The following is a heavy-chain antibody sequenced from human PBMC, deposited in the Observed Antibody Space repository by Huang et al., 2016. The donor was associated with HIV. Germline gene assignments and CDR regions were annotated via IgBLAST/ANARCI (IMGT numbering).Heavy chain of an antibody. CDR2: IYYTGTT. V-gene: IGHV4-30-4*08. CDR1: GDSISRGGYL. Sequence: QVQLQESGPGPVKPSQTLSLTCTVSGDSISRGGYLWSWIRQSPGKGLEWIGSIYYTGTTSDNPSLRSRVTMSGDTSKNQFSLRLTSVTAEDTAVYYCARDRITQCNGGRCYSDWSDPWGQGTLVIVSS. CDR3: ARDRITQCNGGRCYSDWSDP. D-gene: IGHD2-15*01. J-gene: IGHJ5*02.